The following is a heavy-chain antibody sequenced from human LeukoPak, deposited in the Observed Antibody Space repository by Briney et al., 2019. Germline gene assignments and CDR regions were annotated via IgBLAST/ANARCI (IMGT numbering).Heavy chain of an antibody. J-gene: IGHJ4*02. V-gene: IGHV4-38-2*02. D-gene: IGHD3-10*01. CDR2: IYHSGST. CDR1: GYSISSGYY. CDR3: ARDSLGPVLLWFGELGY. Sequence: SETLSLTCAVSGYSISSGYYWGWIRQPPGKRLEWIGSIYHSGSTYYNPSLKSRVTISVDTSKNQFSLKLSSVTAADTAVYYCARDSLGPVLLWFGELGYWGQGTLVTVSS.